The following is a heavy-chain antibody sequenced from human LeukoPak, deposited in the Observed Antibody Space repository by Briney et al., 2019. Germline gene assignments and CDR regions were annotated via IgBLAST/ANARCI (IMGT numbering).Heavy chain of an antibody. CDR3: AQADSGSYPIDY. CDR1: GFTFGAYA. V-gene: IGHV3-23*01. D-gene: IGHD1-26*01. Sequence: GGSLRLSCAASGFTFGAYAMSWVRQVPGKGLEWVSAISGSGGSTYYADSVKGRFTISRDNSKNTLYLQMNSLRAEDTAVYYCAQADSGSYPIDYWGQGTLVTVSS. CDR2: ISGSGGST. J-gene: IGHJ4*02.